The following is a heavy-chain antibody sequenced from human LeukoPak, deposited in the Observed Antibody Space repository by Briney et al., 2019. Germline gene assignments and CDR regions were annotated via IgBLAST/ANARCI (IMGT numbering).Heavy chain of an antibody. D-gene: IGHD2-15*01. Sequence: SETLSLTCTVSGGSISSYYWSWIRQPAGKGLEWIGRIYTSGSTNYNPSLKSRVTMSVDTSKNQFSLKLNSVTAADTAVYYCARGKGYCPSTSCGYCSGGSCYAIYYYYYMDVWGKGTTVTVSS. J-gene: IGHJ6*03. CDR1: GGSISSYY. CDR3: ARGKGYCPSTSCGYCSGGSCYAIYYYYYMDV. V-gene: IGHV4-4*07. CDR2: IYTSGST.